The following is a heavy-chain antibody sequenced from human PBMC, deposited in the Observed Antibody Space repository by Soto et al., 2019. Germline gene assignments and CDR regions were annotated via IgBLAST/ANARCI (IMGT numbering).Heavy chain of an antibody. CDR3: ARLIGNRWLDS. V-gene: IGHV6-1*01. CDR1: GESVSTNSWT. Sequence: PLQTPSLTCASCGESVSTNSWTWDWIRHSPSRGHEWLGRTYYRSKWYNDYAVSVEGGITINPDTSDNQVSLQLNSVTPDAMAVYYCARLIGNRWLDSWGQGTLGTVSS. J-gene: IGHJ5*01. CDR2: TYYRSKWYN. D-gene: IGHD3-22*01.